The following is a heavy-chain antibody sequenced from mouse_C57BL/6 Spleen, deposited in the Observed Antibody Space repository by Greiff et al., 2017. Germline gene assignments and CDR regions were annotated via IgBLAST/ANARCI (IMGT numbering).Heavy chain of an antibody. V-gene: IGHV1-55*01. Sequence: QVQLQQPGAELVKPGASVKMSCKASGYTFTSYWITWVKQRPGQGLEWIGDIYPGSGSTNYNEKFKSKATLTVDTSSSTAYMQLSSLTSEDSAVYYCARGRTTVVADWYFDGWGTGTTVTVSS. CDR2: IYPGSGST. CDR3: ARGRTTVVADWYFDG. CDR1: GYTFTSYW. J-gene: IGHJ1*03. D-gene: IGHD1-1*01.